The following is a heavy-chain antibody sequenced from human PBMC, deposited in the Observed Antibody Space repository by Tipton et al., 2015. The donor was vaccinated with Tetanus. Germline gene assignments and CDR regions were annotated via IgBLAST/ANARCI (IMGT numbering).Heavy chain of an antibody. J-gene: IGHJ6*02. CDR1: GGSMNSYY. CDR3: ARLTGHSMDVVDYYYFGMDV. CDR2: IYYTGST. V-gene: IGHV4-59*01. D-gene: IGHD2-21*01. Sequence: GLVKPSETLSLICTVSGGSMNSYYWSWIRQPPGKGLEWIGYIYYTGSTNYNPSLKSGVTISLDTSKNQFSLKLTSVSAADTAVYYCARLTGHSMDVVDYYYFGMDVWGRGTKVTVSS.